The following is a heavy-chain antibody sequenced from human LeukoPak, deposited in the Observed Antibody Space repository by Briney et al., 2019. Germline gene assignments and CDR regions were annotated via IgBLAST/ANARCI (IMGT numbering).Heavy chain of an antibody. V-gene: IGHV3-33*01. CDR1: GFTFSSYG. Sequence: GGSLRLSCAASGFTFSSYGMHWVRQAPGKGLEWVAVIWYDGSNKFYADSVKGRFTISRDNSKNTLYLQMNSLRAEETAVYYCARDRAAADLDYWGQGTLVTVSS. J-gene: IGHJ4*02. CDR2: IWYDGSNK. CDR3: ARDRAAADLDY. D-gene: IGHD6-13*01.